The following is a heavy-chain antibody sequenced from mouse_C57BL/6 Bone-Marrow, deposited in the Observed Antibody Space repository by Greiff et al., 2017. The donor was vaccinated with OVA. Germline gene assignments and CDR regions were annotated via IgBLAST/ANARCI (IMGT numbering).Heavy chain of an antibody. CDR2: INPNNGGT. D-gene: IGHD3-2*02. V-gene: IGHV1-22*01. Sequence: EVQLQQSGPELVKPGASVKMSCKASGYTFTDYNMHWVKQSHGKSLEWIGYINPNNGGTSYNQKFKGKATLTVNKSSSTAYMELRSLTSEDSAVYYCARSVDSSDLHPTWFAYWGQGTLVTVSA. CDR3: ARSVDSSDLHPTWFAY. CDR1: GYTFTDYN. J-gene: IGHJ3*01.